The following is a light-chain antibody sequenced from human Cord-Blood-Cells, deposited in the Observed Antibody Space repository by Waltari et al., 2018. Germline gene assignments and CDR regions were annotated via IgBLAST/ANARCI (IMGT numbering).Light chain of an antibody. J-gene: IGLJ2*01. CDR2: EDN. Sequence: NFLLTQPHSVSESPGPTVTISCTRRSGSIASNYVQWYQQRPGSSPTTVIYEDNQRPSGVPDRFSGSIDSSYNSASLTISGLKTEDEADYYCQSYDSSNHGVFGGGTKLTVL. V-gene: IGLV6-57*01. CDR1: SGSIASNY. CDR3: QSYDSSNHGV.